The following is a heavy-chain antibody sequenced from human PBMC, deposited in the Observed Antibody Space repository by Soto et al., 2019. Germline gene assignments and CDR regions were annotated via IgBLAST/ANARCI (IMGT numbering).Heavy chain of an antibody. D-gene: IGHD3-10*01. V-gene: IGHV3-30*14. J-gene: IGHJ4*02. CDR1: GFTFSRHA. Sequence: QVQLVESGGGVVQPGRSLRVSCAASGFTFSRHAIHWVRQAPGKGLRWLAVISKDGSNTYYVDSVKGRFTISRDNSKNTLYCQMKSLGDDDTAVYYCVRSRSGAVADSFDYWGQGTQVTVSA. CDR2: ISKDGSNT. CDR3: VRSRSGAVADSFDY.